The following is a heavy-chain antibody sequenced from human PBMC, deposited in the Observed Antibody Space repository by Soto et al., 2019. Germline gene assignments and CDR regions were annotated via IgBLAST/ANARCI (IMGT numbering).Heavy chain of an antibody. CDR1: GFTFSSYA. CDR3: ARDGAWWLRETH. D-gene: IGHD5-12*01. V-gene: IGHV3-30-3*01. CDR2: ISYDGSNK. J-gene: IGHJ4*02. Sequence: QVQLVESGGGVVQPGRSLRLSCAASGFTFSSYAMHWVRQAPGKGLEWVAVISYDGSNKYYADSVKGRFTISRDNSKNTLYLQMNSLRAEDTAVYYCARDGAWWLRETHWGQGTLVTVSS.